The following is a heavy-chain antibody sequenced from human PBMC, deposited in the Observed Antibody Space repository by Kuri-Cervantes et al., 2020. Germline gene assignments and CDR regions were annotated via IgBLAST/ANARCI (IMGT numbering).Heavy chain of an antibody. Sequence: GESLKISCEASGFTFSDYYMTWIRQAPGKGLEWVSHISTSGKTISYANSVKGRFTISRDNAKNSLYLQMNSLRGEDTAVYYCATDRAWAFDNWGQGTLVTVSS. CDR1: GFTFSDYY. J-gene: IGHJ4*02. V-gene: IGHV3-11*04. D-gene: IGHD7-27*01. CDR2: ISTSGKTI. CDR3: ATDRAWAFDN.